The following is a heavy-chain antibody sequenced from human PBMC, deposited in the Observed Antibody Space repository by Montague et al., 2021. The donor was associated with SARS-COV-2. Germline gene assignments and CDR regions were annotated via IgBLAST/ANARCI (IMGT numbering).Heavy chain of an antibody. J-gene: IGHJ6*02. Sequence: SLRLSCAASGFSFAGYALSWVRQAPGQGLEWVAGISGGGASTYYGDSVQGRFTISRDNSKNTVYLQMNSLRAEDTAVYYCAKHRAFHYYYCDMHVWGQGSTVTVSS. CDR3: AKHRAFHYYYCDMHV. CDR2: ISGGGAST. V-gene: IGHV3-23*01. CDR1: GFSFAGYA.